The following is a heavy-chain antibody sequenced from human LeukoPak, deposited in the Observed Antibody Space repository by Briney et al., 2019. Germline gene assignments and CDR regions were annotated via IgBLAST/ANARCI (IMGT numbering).Heavy chain of an antibody. CDR3: ASILGDYGDHVDAFDI. CDR1: GFTFSSYG. D-gene: IGHD4-17*01. V-gene: IGHV3-30*02. J-gene: IGHJ3*02. Sequence: GGSLRLSCAASGFTFSSYGMYWVRQAPGKGLEWVSFIWYDGSNQYYADSVKGRFTISRDNSKNTLFLQMNSLRAEDTAVYYCASILGDYGDHVDAFDIWGQGTMVTVSS. CDR2: IWYDGSNQ.